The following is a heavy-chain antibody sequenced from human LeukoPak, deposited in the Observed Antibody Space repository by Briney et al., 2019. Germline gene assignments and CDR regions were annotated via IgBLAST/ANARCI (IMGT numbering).Heavy chain of an antibody. V-gene: IGHV3-21*01. J-gene: IGHJ4*02. CDR3: ARESGSYYRGDFDY. D-gene: IGHD1-26*01. CDR2: ISSSSSYI. CDR1: GFTFSSYS. Sequence: PGGSLRLSCAASGFTFSSYSMNWVRQAPGKGLEWVSSISSSSSYIYYADSVKGRFTISRDNAKNSLYLQMNSLRAEDTAVYYCARESGSYYRGDFDYWGQGTLVTVSS.